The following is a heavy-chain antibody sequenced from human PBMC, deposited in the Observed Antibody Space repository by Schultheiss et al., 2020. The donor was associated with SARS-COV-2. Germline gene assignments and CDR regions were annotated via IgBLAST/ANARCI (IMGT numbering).Heavy chain of an antibody. CDR1: GYTFTSYG. D-gene: IGHD3-10*01. J-gene: IGHJ6*02. CDR2: ISAYNGNT. CDR3: ARVERFGGFMDV. V-gene: IGHV1-18*04. Sequence: ASVKVSCKASGYTFTSYGISWVRQAPGQGLEWMGWISAYNGNTNYAQKFQGRVTMTTDTSTRTAYMDLRSLRSDDTAVYYCARVERFGGFMDVWGQGTTVTVSS.